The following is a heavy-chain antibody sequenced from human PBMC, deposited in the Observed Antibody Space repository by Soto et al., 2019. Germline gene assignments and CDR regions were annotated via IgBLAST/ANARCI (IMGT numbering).Heavy chain of an antibody. J-gene: IGHJ4*02. CDR1: GFVFGGFG. D-gene: IGHD3-16*01. Sequence: QVELVESGGGVVRPGKSLTVSCTGSGFVFGGFGMHWVRQTPGKGLEWLGMASYDGTYKYFADSVKGRFTISRDNGMNTVYLQMDTLRREDTAFYFCARGGDVLDYWGRGTLVTVSS. CDR2: ASYDGTYK. CDR3: ARGGDVLDY. V-gene: IGHV3-30*03.